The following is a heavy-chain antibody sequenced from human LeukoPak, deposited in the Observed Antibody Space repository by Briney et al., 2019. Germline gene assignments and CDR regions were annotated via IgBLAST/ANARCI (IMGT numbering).Heavy chain of an antibody. Sequence: SGGSLRLSCAASGSTFSSYSMHWVRQAPGKGLVWVSRINSDGSSTTYADSVKGRFTISRDNAKNTLYLQMNSLRAEDTAVYYCAKESGYYPNWFDPWGQGTLVTVSS. CDR3: AKESGYYPNWFDP. V-gene: IGHV3-74*01. CDR1: GSTFSSYS. D-gene: IGHD5-18*01. CDR2: INSDGSST. J-gene: IGHJ5*02.